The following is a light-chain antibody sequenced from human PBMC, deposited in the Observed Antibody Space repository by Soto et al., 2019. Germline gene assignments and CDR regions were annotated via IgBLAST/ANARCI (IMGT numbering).Light chain of an antibody. CDR1: SSDVGGYDY. Sequence: QSALTQPASVSGSPGQSITFSCTGTSSDVGGYDYVSWYQQYPGKAPKLMIYEVSNRPSGVSNRFSGSKSGNTASLTISGLQAEDEADYYCSSYTSSSTVVFGGGTKLTV. J-gene: IGLJ2*01. V-gene: IGLV2-14*01. CDR2: EVS. CDR3: SSYTSSSTVV.